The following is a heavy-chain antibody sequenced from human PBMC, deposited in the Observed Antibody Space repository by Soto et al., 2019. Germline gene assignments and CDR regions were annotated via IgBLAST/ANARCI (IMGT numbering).Heavy chain of an antibody. J-gene: IGHJ6*03. CDR2: ISSSSSYI. CDR3: ARDQGVTRYMDV. Sequence: GGSLRLSCAASGFTFSSYSMNWVRQAPGKGLEWVSSISSSSSYIYYADSVKGRFTISRDNAKNSLYLQMNSLRAGDTAVYYCARDQGVTRYMDVWGKGTTVTVSS. V-gene: IGHV3-21*01. D-gene: IGHD3-16*01. CDR1: GFTFSSYS.